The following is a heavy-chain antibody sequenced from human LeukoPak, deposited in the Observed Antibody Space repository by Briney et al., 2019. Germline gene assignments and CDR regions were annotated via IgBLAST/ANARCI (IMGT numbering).Heavy chain of an antibody. Sequence: PGGSLRLSCAASGFTFSRYWMSWVRQAPGKGLEWVASINQDESAKFYVDSVKGRFTISRDNAKNSLYLQMNSLRAEDTALYYCARDASNYYDSSAFSYWGQGTLVTVSS. D-gene: IGHD3-22*01. J-gene: IGHJ4*02. CDR2: INQDESAK. CDR1: GFTFSRYW. CDR3: ARDASNYYDSSAFSY. V-gene: IGHV3-7*01.